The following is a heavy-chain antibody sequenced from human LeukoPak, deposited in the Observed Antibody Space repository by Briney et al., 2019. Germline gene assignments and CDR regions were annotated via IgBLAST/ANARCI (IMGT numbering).Heavy chain of an antibody. J-gene: IGHJ5*02. D-gene: IGHD3-10*01. CDR2: IYHSGST. CDR3: AREMWFGELSPSLIWFDP. V-gene: IGHV4-38-2*02. Sequence: SETLSLTCTVSGYSISSGYYWGWIRQPPGKGLEWIGSIYHSGSTYYNPSLKSRVTISVDTSKNQFSLKLSSVTAADTAVYYCAREMWFGELSPSLIWFDPWGQGTLVTVSS. CDR1: GYSISSGYY.